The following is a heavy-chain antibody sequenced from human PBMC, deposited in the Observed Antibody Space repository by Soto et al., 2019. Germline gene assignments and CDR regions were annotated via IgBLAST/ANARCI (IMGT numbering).Heavy chain of an antibody. D-gene: IGHD3-10*01. J-gene: IGHJ5*02. CDR3: AERGGYYGLDNWFDP. CDR2: IYPGDSDT. CDR1: GYKFVNYW. Sequence: GESLKISCKGSGYKFVNYWIGWARQVPGKGLEWMGIIYPGDSDTRYNPSFQGQVTISADRSITTAYLQWSSLKASDTGIYYCAERGGYYGLDNWFDPWGQGTQVTVSS. V-gene: IGHV5-51*01.